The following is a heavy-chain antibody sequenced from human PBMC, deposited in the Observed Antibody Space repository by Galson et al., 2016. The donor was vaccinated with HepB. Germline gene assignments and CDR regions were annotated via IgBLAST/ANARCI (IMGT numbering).Heavy chain of an antibody. CDR2: ISYDGSNK. D-gene: IGHD5/OR15-5a*01. J-gene: IGHJ4*02. CDR1: GFIFSSYG. CDR3: AKILYEQDY. V-gene: IGHV3-30*18. Sequence: SLRLSCAASGFIFSSYGMHWVRQAPGKGLEWVAVISYDGSNKYYADSVKGRFTISRDNSKNTLYLQMNSLRAEDTAVYYCAKILYEQDYWGQGTLVTVSS.